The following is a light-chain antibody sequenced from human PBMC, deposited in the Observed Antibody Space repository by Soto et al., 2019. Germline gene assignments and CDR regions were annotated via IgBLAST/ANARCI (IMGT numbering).Light chain of an antibody. Sequence: EIGMTLSPATLSVSKGERATLSCRASQSVSSNLAWYQQKPGQVPRLLIYGASTRATGVPARFTGSGSGTEFTLAFSSLQSEDFAVYYCQQYNNWSITLGQGTLLEI. CDR1: QSVSSN. J-gene: IGKJ5*01. CDR3: QQYNNWSIT. V-gene: IGKV3-15*01. CDR2: GAS.